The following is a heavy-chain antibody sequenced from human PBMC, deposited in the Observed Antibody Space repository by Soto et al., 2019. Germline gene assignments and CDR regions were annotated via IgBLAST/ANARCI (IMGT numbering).Heavy chain of an antibody. CDR2: ILSGGST. J-gene: IGHJ4*02. CDR3: ARLYIPRPRIS. Sequence: QLQLHESGPGLVKPSETLSLTCTVSAGSISSISYYWGWIRQPPGKGLEWIATILSGGSTYYNPSLKSRVTISIDTSKNHFSLNLSSVTAADTAMYYCARLYIPRPRISWGQGTLVIVSS. V-gene: IGHV4-39*02. D-gene: IGHD2-2*02. CDR1: AGSISSISYY.